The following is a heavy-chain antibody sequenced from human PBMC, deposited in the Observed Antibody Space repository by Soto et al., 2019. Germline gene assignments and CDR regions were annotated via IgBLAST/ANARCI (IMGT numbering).Heavy chain of an antibody. V-gene: IGHV3-20*04. CDR1: GFTFDDYG. J-gene: IGHJ4*02. CDR2: ITWNGGST. CDR3: VRLYSSGWYGPGRY. Sequence: EVQLVESGGGVVRPGGSLRLSCAASGFTFDDYGMSWVRQAPGKGLEVVAGITWNGGSTGYADSVKGRFTISRDNAKNSLYLQMNSLRAEDTALYYCVRLYSSGWYGPGRYWGQGTLVTVSS. D-gene: IGHD6-19*01.